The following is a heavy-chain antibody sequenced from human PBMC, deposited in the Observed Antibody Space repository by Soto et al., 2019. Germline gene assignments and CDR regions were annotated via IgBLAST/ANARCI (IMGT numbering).Heavy chain of an antibody. Sequence: ASVKVSCKSSGYTFTSYGISWVRQAPGQGLEWMGWISAYNGNTNYAQKLQGRVTMTTDTSTSTAYMELSSLRSEDTAVYYCARVPRWYYDSSGLDYWGQGALVTVSS. V-gene: IGHV1-18*01. CDR2: ISAYNGNT. CDR1: GYTFTSYG. D-gene: IGHD3-22*01. CDR3: ARVPRWYYDSSGLDY. J-gene: IGHJ4*02.